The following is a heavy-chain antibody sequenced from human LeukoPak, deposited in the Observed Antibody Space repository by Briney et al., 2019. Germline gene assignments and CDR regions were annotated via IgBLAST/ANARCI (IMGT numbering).Heavy chain of an antibody. V-gene: IGHV4-4*02. CDR1: GGSISSSNW. Sequence: SGTLSLTCAVSGGSISSSNWWSWVRQPPGKGLEWIGEIYHSGSTNYNPSLKSRVTISVDKSKNQFSLKLSSVTAADTAVYYCARDDPHIVVVTGYYYYGMDVWGQGTTVTVSS. CDR3: ARDDPHIVVVTGYYYYGMDV. J-gene: IGHJ6*02. CDR2: IYHSGST. D-gene: IGHD2-21*02.